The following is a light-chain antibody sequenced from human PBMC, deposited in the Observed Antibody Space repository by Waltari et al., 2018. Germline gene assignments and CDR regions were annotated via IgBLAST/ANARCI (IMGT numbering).Light chain of an antibody. V-gene: IGLV1-47*01. CDR1: SSNIGSNY. Sequence: QSVLTQPPSASGTPGQRVTISCSGSSSNIGSNYVYWYQHLPGTAPKLLIYRNNQRPSGVPDLFSGSKSGTSASLAISGLRSEDEADYYCAAWDDSLSGHWVFGGGTKLTVL. J-gene: IGLJ3*02. CDR3: AAWDDSLSGHWV. CDR2: RNN.